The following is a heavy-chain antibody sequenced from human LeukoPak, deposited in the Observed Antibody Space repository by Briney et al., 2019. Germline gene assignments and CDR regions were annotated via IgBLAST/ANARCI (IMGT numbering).Heavy chain of an antibody. J-gene: IGHJ4*02. Sequence: GGSLRLSCTTSGFTFSSHGFHWVRQAPGKGLEWVALIWYDGSKKYYRDSVKGRFTISRDDSKNTLYLQMDSLRAEDTAVYYCARDLGKFASGTAYFDSWGQGTLVTVSS. D-gene: IGHD3-10*01. CDR3: ARDLGKFASGTAYFDS. V-gene: IGHV3-33*01. CDR1: GFTFSSHG. CDR2: IWYDGSKK.